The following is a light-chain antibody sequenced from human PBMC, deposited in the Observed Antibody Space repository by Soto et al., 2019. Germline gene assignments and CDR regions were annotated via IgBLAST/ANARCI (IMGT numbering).Light chain of an antibody. CDR3: SSYTSSSTDV. Sequence: QSALTQPASVSGSPGQSITISCTGTSSDVGGYNYVSWYQQHPGKAPKLKIYDVSNRPSGVSNRFSGSKSGNTASLTISGLQAEDEADYYCSSYTSSSTDVFGPGTKVTVL. CDR2: DVS. J-gene: IGLJ1*01. V-gene: IGLV2-14*01. CDR1: SSDVGGYNY.